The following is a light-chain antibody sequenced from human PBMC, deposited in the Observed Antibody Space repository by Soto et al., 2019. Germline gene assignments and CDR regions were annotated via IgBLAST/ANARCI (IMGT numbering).Light chain of an antibody. CDR2: GAS. CDR3: QQYGSSPPIT. J-gene: IGKJ5*01. V-gene: IGKV3-20*01. Sequence: EIVLTQSPGALSLSPGEKAPLSCRASQSVSNSYLAWYQQKPGQAPRLLIYGASSRATGIPDRFSGSGSGTDFTLTISRLEPEDFAVYYCQQYGSSPPITFGQGTRLAI. CDR1: QSVSNSY.